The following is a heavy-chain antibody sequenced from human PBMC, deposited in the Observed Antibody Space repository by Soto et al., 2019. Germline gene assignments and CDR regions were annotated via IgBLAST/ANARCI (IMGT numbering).Heavy chain of an antibody. J-gene: IGHJ4*02. Sequence: QPGGSLRLSCAASGFTFSSYAMHWVRQAPGKGLEWVAVISYDGSNKYYADSVKGRFTISRDNSKNTLYLQMNSLRAEDTAVYYCANYYDSSGYSLDYWGQGTLVTVSS. CDR2: ISYDGSNK. V-gene: IGHV3-30-3*01. CDR1: GFTFSSYA. CDR3: ANYYDSSGYSLDY. D-gene: IGHD3-22*01.